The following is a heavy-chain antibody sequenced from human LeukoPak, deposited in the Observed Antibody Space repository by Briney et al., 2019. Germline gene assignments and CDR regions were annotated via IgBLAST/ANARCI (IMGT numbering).Heavy chain of an antibody. J-gene: IGHJ4*02. D-gene: IGHD6-13*01. Sequence: PGGSLRLSCAASGFTFSNFAMSWVRQAPGKGLEWVSGISDSGGSTYYADSVKGRFTISRDNSKNTLYLQMNSLRGEDTAVYYCAKESEAIAAAGTLDSWGQGTLVTVSS. CDR2: ISDSGGST. CDR3: AKESEAIAAAGTLDS. CDR1: GFTFSNFA. V-gene: IGHV3-23*01.